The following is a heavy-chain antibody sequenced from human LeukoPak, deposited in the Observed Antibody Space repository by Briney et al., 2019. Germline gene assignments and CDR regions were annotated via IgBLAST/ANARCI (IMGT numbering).Heavy chain of an antibody. Sequence: ASVKVSCKASGNSISNYAVSWVRQAPGQGLEWMGWISAYNGNTNYAQKFQGRVTMTTDTSTSTAYMELRSLRSDDTAVYYCARPAMAYWYFDLWGRGTLVSVSS. V-gene: IGHV1-18*01. J-gene: IGHJ2*01. D-gene: IGHD5-18*01. CDR2: ISAYNGNT. CDR1: GNSISNYA. CDR3: ARPAMAYWYFDL.